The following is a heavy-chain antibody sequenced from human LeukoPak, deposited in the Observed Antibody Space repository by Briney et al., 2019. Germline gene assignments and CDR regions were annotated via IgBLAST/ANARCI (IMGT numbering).Heavy chain of an antibody. CDR2: IYYRGST. D-gene: IGHD5-12*01. CDR3: ARFSRYDYYFDY. Sequence: SETLSLTCTVSGGSISSYYWSWIRQPPGKELELIGYIYYRGSTNYNPSLKSRVTISVDTSKNQFSLKLSSVTAADTAVYYCARFSRYDYYFDYWGQGTLVTVSS. V-gene: IGHV4-59*01. CDR1: GGSISSYY. J-gene: IGHJ4*02.